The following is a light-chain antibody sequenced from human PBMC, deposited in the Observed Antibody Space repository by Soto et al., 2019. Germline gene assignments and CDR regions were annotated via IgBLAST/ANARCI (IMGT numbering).Light chain of an antibody. CDR3: LQDYSSLT. J-gene: IGKJ4*01. Sequence: AIEMTQSPSSLSASVGDRVTITCRASQGIGSDLAWYQQRPGKAPKLLIYAVSSLQNGVPSRFSGSRSGTDFTLTISSLQPEDFATYYCLQDYSSLTFGGGTKVETK. CDR2: AVS. CDR1: QGIGSD. V-gene: IGKV1-6*01.